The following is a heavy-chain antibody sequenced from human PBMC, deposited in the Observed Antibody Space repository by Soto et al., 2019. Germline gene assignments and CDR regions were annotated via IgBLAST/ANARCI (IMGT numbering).Heavy chain of an antibody. D-gene: IGHD3-16*01. CDR2: IKQDGSER. CDR3: ARGGSDPYNWFDP. CDR1: GLTFENFW. J-gene: IGHJ5*02. Sequence: EVQLVEAGGGLVQPGWSLRISCVVSGLTFENFWMSWVRQARGKGLEWVANIKQDGSERYYLESVRGRFTIFRDNAENSLSLQMNSLRVDDTAVYKCARGGSDPYNWFDPWGQGTLVIVSS. V-gene: IGHV3-7*01.